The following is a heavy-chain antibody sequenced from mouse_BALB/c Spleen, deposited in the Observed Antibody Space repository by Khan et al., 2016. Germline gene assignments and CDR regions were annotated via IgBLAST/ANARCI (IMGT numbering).Heavy chain of an antibody. CDR2: IDPYNGGT. V-gene: IGHV1S135*01. CDR1: GYSFIDYN. CDR3: EKNYYGSSYVSLFAY. Sequence: VQLQQSGPELVKPGASVKVSCKASGYSFIDYNMYWVKQSHGKSLEWIGYIDPYNGGTNYNQKFKDKATLTVDKSSSTAFMHLNSLPSEDSAVYYCEKNYYGSSYVSLFAYWGQGTLVTVSA. J-gene: IGHJ3*01. D-gene: IGHD1-1*01.